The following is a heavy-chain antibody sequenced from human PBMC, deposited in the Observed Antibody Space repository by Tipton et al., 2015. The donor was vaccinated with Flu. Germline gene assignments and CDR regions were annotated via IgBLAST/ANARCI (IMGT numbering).Heavy chain of an antibody. D-gene: IGHD2/OR15-2a*01. Sequence: QVQLVQSGPEVKPSETLSLTCAVYGGSLSGYYWSWIRQSPGKGLEWIGEINHSGSTNYNPSLKSRLTISLDMSKNQFSLNLYSVSAAEAAVYYCARRTRIAIGGLNWFDPWGQGTLVTVSS. CDR2: INHSGST. CDR1: GGSLSGYY. V-gene: IGHV4-34*10. J-gene: IGHJ5*02. CDR3: ARRTRIAIGGLNWFDP.